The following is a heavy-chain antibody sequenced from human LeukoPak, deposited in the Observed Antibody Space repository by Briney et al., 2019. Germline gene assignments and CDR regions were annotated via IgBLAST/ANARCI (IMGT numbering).Heavy chain of an antibody. CDR3: ARRKYYDSSGSDAFDI. CDR1: GGSISSSSYY. D-gene: IGHD3-22*01. J-gene: IGHJ3*02. CDR2: IYYSGST. V-gene: IGHV4-39*07. Sequence: PSETLSLTCTVSGGSISSSSYYWGWIRQPPGKGLEWIGSIYYSGSTYYNPSLKSRVTISVDTSKNQFSLKLSSVTAADTAVYYCARRKYYDSSGSDAFDIWGQGTMVTVSS.